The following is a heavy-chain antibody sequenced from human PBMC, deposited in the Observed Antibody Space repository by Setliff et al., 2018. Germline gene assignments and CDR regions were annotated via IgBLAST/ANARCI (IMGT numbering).Heavy chain of an antibody. J-gene: IGHJ4*02. CDR1: GYTFRNYA. V-gene: IGHV1-18*01. CDR3: ARAPPVELVTIRTNSWFTY. CDR2: ISVYNGDT. Sequence: SVKVSCQASGYTFRNYAFAWVRQAPGQGLEWVGWISVYNGDTNYAQKFQGRVTLTTDTSTSTAYMELRSLTSDDSAFYYCARAPPVELVTIRTNSWFTYWGQGTLVTVSS. D-gene: IGHD5-18*01.